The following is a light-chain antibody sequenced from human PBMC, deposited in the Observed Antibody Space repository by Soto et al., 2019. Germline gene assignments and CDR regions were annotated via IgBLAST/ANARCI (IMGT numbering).Light chain of an antibody. Sequence: LTQPPSVSGAPGQRVTISCTGSSSNIGAGYDVHWYQQLPGTAPKLLIYGNSNRPSGVPDRFSGSKSGTSASLAITGLQAEDEADYYCQSYDSSLSGYVFGTGTRVTVL. CDR2: GNS. V-gene: IGLV1-40*01. CDR3: QSYDSSLSGYV. J-gene: IGLJ1*01. CDR1: SSNIGAGYD.